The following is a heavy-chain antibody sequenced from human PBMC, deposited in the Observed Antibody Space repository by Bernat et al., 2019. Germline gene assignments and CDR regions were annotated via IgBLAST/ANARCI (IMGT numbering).Heavy chain of an antibody. J-gene: IGHJ4*02. CDR2: ISAYNGNT. CDR1: GYTFTSYG. Sequence: QVQLVQSGAEVKKPGASVKVSCKASGYTFTSYGISWVRQAPGQGLEWMGWISAYNGNTNYAQKLQGRVPMTTDTSTSTAYMELRSLRSDDTAVYYCARDVEVGGSFESGPTPANFDYWGQGTLVTVSS. D-gene: IGHD1-26*01. V-gene: IGHV1-18*01. CDR3: ARDVEVGGSFESGPTPANFDY.